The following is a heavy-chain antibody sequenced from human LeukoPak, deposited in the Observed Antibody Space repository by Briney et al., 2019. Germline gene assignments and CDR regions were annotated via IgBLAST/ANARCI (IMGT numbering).Heavy chain of an antibody. CDR3: TSSPAAGPEFDY. D-gene: IGHD6-13*01. CDR2: IYTSGST. J-gene: IGHJ4*02. Sequence: SETLSLTCTVSGGSISSGSYYWSWIRQPAGKGLEWIGRIYTSGSTNYNPSLKSRVTISVDTSKNQFSLKLSSVTAADTAVYYCTSSPAAGPEFDYWGQGTLVTVSS. CDR1: GGSISSGSYY. V-gene: IGHV4-61*02.